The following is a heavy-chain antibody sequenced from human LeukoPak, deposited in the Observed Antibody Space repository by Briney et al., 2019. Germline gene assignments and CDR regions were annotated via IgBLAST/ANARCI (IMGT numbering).Heavy chain of an antibody. J-gene: IGHJ4*02. CDR2: ISAGGGST. Sequence: PGGSLRLSCAVSGLTFSDYSMAWVRQAPGKGLFWVSGISAGGGSTYYADSVKGRFTISRDNSKNTLYLQMNSLRVEDTAVYYCAKGPRASGWTYFDYWGQGTLVTVSS. CDR1: GLTFSDYS. D-gene: IGHD6-19*01. V-gene: IGHV3-23*01. CDR3: AKGPRASGWTYFDY.